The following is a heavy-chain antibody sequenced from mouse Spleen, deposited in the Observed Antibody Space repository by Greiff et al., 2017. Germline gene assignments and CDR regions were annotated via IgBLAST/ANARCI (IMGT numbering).Heavy chain of an antibody. CDR2: IYPGSGNT. D-gene: IGHD3-2*01. Sequence: VQLQQSGPELVKPGASVKISCKASGYSFTSYYIHWVKQRPGQGLEWIGWIYPGSGNTKYNEKFKGKATLTADTSSSTAYMQLSSLTSEDSAVYYCARSPDSSGFSYYFDYWGQGTTLTVSS. J-gene: IGHJ2*01. CDR3: ARSPDSSGFSYYFDY. V-gene: IGHV1-66*01. CDR1: GYSFTSYY.